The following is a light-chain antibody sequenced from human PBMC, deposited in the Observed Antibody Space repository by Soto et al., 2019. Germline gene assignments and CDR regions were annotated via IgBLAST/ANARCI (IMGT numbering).Light chain of an antibody. CDR1: QSVSSY. Sequence: EIVLTQSPATLSLSPGERATLSCRASQSVSSYLAWYQQKPGQAPRLLIYDASNRATGIPDRFSGSGSGTDFTLTISSLEPEDFAVYYCQQRSTWPPPCTFGQGTRLEIK. CDR2: DAS. J-gene: IGKJ5*01. CDR3: QQRSTWPPPCT. V-gene: IGKV3-11*01.